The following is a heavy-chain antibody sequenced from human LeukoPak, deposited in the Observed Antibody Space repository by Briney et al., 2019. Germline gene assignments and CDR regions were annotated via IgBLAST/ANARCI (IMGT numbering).Heavy chain of an antibody. CDR1: GFTLDDYA. V-gene: IGHV3-43*02. J-gene: IGHJ4*02. Sequence: GGSLRLSCEASGFTLDDYAMHWVRQPPGKGLEWVSLISGDGGDTYYVDSVKGRFTISRDNSKNSLYLQMNSLTIEDTAFYYCTKDFREGASDYWGQGTLVTVSS. CDR3: TKDFREGASDY. CDR2: ISGDGGDT. D-gene: IGHD3-16*01.